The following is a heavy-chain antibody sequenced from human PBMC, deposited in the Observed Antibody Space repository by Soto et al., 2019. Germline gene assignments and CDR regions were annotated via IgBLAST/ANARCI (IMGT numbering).Heavy chain of an antibody. D-gene: IGHD2-8*01. CDR1: GYTFIAYY. CDR2: INPRSGGT. V-gene: IGHV1-2*04. J-gene: IGHJ6*02. Sequence: ASVKVSCKASGYTFIAYYMHWVRQAPGQGLEWMGWINPRSGGTSTAQKFQGWVTMTTDTSISTASMELTRLTSDDTAIYYCARGDSTDCSNGVCSFFYNHDMDVWGQGTTVTVSS. CDR3: ARGDSTDCSNGVCSFFYNHDMDV.